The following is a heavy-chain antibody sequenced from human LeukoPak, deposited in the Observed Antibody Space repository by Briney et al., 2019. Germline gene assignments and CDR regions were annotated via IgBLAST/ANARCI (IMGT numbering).Heavy chain of an antibody. Sequence: ASVKVSCKVSGYSLTDLPIHWLRQAPGKGPEWMGRFDPEDGERIYAQNLQGRVTMTEDTSTDTAYMELSSLRSEDTAVYYCATGSTSMTVDYIHYWGQGTLVTVSS. CDR3: ATGSTSMTVDYIHY. J-gene: IGHJ4*02. V-gene: IGHV1-24*01. D-gene: IGHD4-11*01. CDR1: GYSLTDLP. CDR2: FDPEDGER.